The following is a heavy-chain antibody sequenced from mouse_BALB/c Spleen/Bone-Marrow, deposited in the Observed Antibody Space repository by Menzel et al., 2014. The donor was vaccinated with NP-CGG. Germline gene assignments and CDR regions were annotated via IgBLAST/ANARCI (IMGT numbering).Heavy chain of an antibody. CDR2: ISSGGNT. J-gene: IGHJ3*01. Sequence: EVQLVESGGGLVKPGGSLKLSCAASGFTFNSYAMSWVRQTPEKRLEWVASISSGGNTYYPDSMKGRFTISRDNARNILYLQMSSLRSEDTAMYYCARGGELRPWFAYWGQGTLVTVSA. D-gene: IGHD2-4*01. CDR1: GFTFNSYA. V-gene: IGHV5-6-5*01. CDR3: ARGGELRPWFAY.